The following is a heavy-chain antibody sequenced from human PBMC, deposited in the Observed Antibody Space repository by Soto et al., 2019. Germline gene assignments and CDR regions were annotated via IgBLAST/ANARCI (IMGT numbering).Heavy chain of an antibody. CDR1: GFSLSNARMG. V-gene: IGHV2-26*01. CDR3: ARVDYSSSWGEIDY. D-gene: IGHD6-13*01. J-gene: IGHJ4*02. CDR2: IFSNDEK. Sequence: QVTLKKSGPVLVKPTETLTLTCTVSGFSLSNARMGVSWIRQPPGKALEWLAHIFSNDEKSYNTSLKSRLTISKDTSKSQVVLTMTNMHPVDTATYYCARVDYSSSWGEIDYWGQGTLVTVSS.